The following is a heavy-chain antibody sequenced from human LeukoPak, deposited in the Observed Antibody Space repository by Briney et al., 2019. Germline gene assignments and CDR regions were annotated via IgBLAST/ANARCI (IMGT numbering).Heavy chain of an antibody. CDR2: ISYDGSNK. CDR1: GFTFSSYG. D-gene: IGHD3-16*01. V-gene: IGHV3-30*18. J-gene: IGHJ6*02. CDR3: AKTYMDYGMDV. Sequence: GGSLRLSCAASGFTFSSYGMHWDRQAPGKGLEWVAVISYDGSNKYYADSVKGRFTISRDNSKNTLYLQMNSLRAEDTAVYYCAKTYMDYGMDVWGQGTTVTVSS.